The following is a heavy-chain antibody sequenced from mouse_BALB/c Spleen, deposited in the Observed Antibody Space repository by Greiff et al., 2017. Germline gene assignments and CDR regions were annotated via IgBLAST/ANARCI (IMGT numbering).Heavy chain of an antibody. D-gene: IGHD1-1*01. Sequence: QVQLQQSGAELVRPGSSVKISCKASGYAFSSYWMNWVKQRPGQGLEWIGQIYPGDGGTNYNGKFKGKATLTADKSSSTAYMQLSSLTSEDSAVYFCARNTTVVGCYFDVWGAGTTVTVSS. CDR1: GYAFSSYW. V-gene: IGHV1-80*01. CDR2: IYPGDGGT. J-gene: IGHJ1*01. CDR3: ARNTTVVGCYFDV.